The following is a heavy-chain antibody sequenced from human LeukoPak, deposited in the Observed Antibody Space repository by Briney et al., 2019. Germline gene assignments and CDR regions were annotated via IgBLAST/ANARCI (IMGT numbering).Heavy chain of an antibody. V-gene: IGHV3-30*02. CDR2: IRYDGSNK. Sequence: PGGSLRLSCAASGFTFCSYGMHWVRQAPGKGLEWVAFIRYDGSNKYYADSVKGRFTISRDNSKNTLYLQMNSLRAEDTAVYYCAKLDYSPDYDFWSGYSDYWGRGTLVTVSS. CDR1: GFTFCSYG. CDR3: AKLDYSPDYDFWSGYSDY. J-gene: IGHJ4*02. D-gene: IGHD3-3*01.